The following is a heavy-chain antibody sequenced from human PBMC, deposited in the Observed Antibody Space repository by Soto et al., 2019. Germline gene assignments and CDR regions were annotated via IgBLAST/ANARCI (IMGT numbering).Heavy chain of an antibody. CDR3: ASAPAGDYPLYHYYTMDV. J-gene: IGHJ6*02. CDR2: VWFDGGNK. Sequence: QVQLVASGGGVVQPGTSLRLSCEASGFTFSDHAMHWVRQAPGKGLEWVAVVWFDGGNKFYTDSVKGRFTISRDNSKNTLFLQMNSLRVVDTAVYYCASAPAGDYPLYHYYTMDVWGQGTPVTVSS. CDR1: GFTFSDHA. D-gene: IGHD4-17*01. V-gene: IGHV3-33*01.